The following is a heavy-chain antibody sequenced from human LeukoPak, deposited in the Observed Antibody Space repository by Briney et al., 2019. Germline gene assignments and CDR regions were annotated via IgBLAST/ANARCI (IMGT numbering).Heavy chain of an antibody. Sequence: NPSETLSLTCTVSGGSISSSSYYWGWIRQPPGKGLEWIGSIYYSGSTYYNPSLKSRVTISVDTSKNQFSLKLSSVTAADTAVYYCATEILCDVMLGFPDDAFDIWGQGTMVTVSS. J-gene: IGHJ3*02. CDR2: IYYSGST. D-gene: IGHD3-16*01. CDR1: GGSISSSSYY. CDR3: ATEILCDVMLGFPDDAFDI. V-gene: IGHV4-39*01.